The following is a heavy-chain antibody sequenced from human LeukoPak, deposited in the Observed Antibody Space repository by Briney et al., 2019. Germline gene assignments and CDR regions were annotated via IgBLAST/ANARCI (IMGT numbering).Heavy chain of an antibody. CDR3: ARDPIPKNYYDSSGYQTDDAFDI. V-gene: IGHV3-21*01. J-gene: IGHJ3*02. CDR2: ISSSSYI. CDR1: GFTFSSYS. D-gene: IGHD3-22*01. Sequence: GGSLRLSCAASGFTFSSYSMNWVRQAPGKGLEWVSSISSSSYIYYADSVKGRFTISRDNAKNSLYLQMNSLRAEDTAVYYCARDPIPKNYYDSSGYQTDDAFDIWGQGTMVTVSS.